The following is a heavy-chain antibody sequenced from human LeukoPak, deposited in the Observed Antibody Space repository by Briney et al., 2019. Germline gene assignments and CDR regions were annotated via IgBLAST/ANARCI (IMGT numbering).Heavy chain of an antibody. CDR3: ARTGYSSSWYYPPIDY. J-gene: IGHJ4*02. Sequence: ASVKVSCKASGYTFTSYAMHWVRQAPGQRLEWMGRINAGNGNTKYSQKFQGRVTMTRDTSTSTVYMELSSLRSEDTAVYYCARTGYSSSWYYPPIDYWGQGTLVTVSS. D-gene: IGHD6-13*01. V-gene: IGHV1-3*01. CDR2: INAGNGNT. CDR1: GYTFTSYA.